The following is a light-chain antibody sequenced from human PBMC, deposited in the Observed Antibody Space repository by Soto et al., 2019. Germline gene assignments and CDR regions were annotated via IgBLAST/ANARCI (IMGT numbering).Light chain of an antibody. CDR3: QQYNSYSRT. V-gene: IGKV1-5*01. Sequence: DIPMTQSPSTLSASVGDRVTITCRASQSISSWLAWYQQKPGKAPKLLIYDASSLESGVPSRFSGSGSGTEFTLTISSLQPDDVATYYCQQYNSYSRTLGQGTKVDI. CDR1: QSISSW. CDR2: DAS. J-gene: IGKJ1*01.